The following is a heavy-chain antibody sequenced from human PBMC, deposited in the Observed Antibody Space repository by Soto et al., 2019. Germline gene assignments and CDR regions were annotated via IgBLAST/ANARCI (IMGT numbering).Heavy chain of an antibody. CDR1: GGSVSSGSYY. CDR2: IYYSGST. CDR3: ARVITIIRGVIRFYDAFDI. V-gene: IGHV4-61*01. J-gene: IGHJ3*02. D-gene: IGHD3-10*01. Sequence: SETLSLTCTVSGGSVSSGSYYWSWIRQPPGKGLEWIGYIYYSGSTNYNPSLKSRVTISVDTSKNQFSLKLSSVTAADTAVYYCARVITIIRGVIRFYDAFDICGHRTM.